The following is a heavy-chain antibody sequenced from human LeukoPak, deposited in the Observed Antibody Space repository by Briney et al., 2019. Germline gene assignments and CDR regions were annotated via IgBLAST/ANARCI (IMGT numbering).Heavy chain of an antibody. V-gene: IGHV1-69*13. Sequence: ASVKLSCKVSGGTFSSYAISWVRQAPGQGLEWMGGIIPIFGTAIYAQKFQGRVTITADESTSTAYMELSSQSSEDPAVNYCARAGVVVVPAAMILGGYYYGIDVWGKGTTVTVSS. D-gene: IGHD2-2*01. CDR3: ARAGVVVVPAAMILGGYYYGIDV. CDR2: IIPIFGTA. CDR1: GGTFSSYA. J-gene: IGHJ6*04.